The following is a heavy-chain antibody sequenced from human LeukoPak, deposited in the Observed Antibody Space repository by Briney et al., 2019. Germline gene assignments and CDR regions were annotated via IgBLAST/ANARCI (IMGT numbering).Heavy chain of an antibody. V-gene: IGHV1-18*01. CDR1: GYTFTSYG. Sequence: ASVKVSCKASGYTFTSYGISWVRQAPGQGLEWMGWISAYNGNTNYAQKLQGRVTMTTDTSTSTAYMALRSLRSDDTAVYYCARTFVWEWLLYLADYYYYMDVWGKGTTVTVSS. J-gene: IGHJ6*03. CDR3: ARTFVWEWLLYLADYYYYMDV. D-gene: IGHD3-3*01. CDR2: ISAYNGNT.